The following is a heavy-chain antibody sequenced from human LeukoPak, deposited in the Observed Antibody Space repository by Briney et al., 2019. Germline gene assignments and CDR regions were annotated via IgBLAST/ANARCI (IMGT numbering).Heavy chain of an antibody. CDR3: AKGSYGDYHYDAFDI. Sequence: GGSLRLSCAASGFTFSSYGMHWVRQAPGKGLEWVAVISYDGSKKYYADSVKGRFTISRDNSKNTLYLQMNSLRAEDTAVYYCAKGSYGDYHYDAFDIWGQGTMVTVSS. J-gene: IGHJ3*02. CDR2: ISYDGSKK. V-gene: IGHV3-30*18. D-gene: IGHD4-17*01. CDR1: GFTFSSYG.